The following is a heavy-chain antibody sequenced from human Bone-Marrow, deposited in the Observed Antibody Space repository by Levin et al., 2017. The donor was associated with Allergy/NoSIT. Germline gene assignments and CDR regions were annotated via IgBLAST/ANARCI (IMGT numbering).Heavy chain of an antibody. V-gene: IGHV3-21*01. D-gene: IGHD3-10*01. CDR1: GFTFSSYS. CDR3: ARDVILGYGSGSFDY. CDR2: ISSSSSYI. Sequence: KSGGSLRLSCAASGFTFSSYSMNWVRQAPGKGLEWVSSISSSSSYIYYADSVKGRFTISRDNAKNSLYLQMNSLRAEDTAVYYCARDVILGYGSGSFDYWGQGTLVTVSS. J-gene: IGHJ4*02.